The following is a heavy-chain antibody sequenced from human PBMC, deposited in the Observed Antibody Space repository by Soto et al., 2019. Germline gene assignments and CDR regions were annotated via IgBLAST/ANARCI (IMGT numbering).Heavy chain of an antibody. J-gene: IGHJ4*02. CDR2: IYASGSP. D-gene: IGHD1-26*01. Sequence: SETLSLTCTISGGSISVYYWSWVRQPPGHELEWIGYIYASGSPYYNPSLRSRVTISADTSKNQISLKLTSPTAADTSVYYCARGVGSSPPRYWGRGTLVTVSS. V-gene: IGHV4-59*01. CDR1: GGSISVYY. CDR3: ARGVGSSPPRY.